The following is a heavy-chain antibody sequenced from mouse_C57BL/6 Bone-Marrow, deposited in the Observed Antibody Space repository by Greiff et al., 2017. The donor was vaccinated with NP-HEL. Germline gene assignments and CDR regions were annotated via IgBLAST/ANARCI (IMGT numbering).Heavy chain of an antibody. CDR3: AAISRDNYDGYQGFDV. CDR1: GFSLTSYG. D-gene: IGHD2-3*01. Sequence: QVQLKESGPGLVAPSQSLSITCTVSGFSLTSYGVSWVRQPPGKGLERLGVIWGDGSTNYHSALISRLSISKDNSKSQVFLKLNSLQTDDTATYYCAAISRDNYDGYQGFDVWGTGTTVTVSS. CDR2: IWGDGST. V-gene: IGHV2-3*01. J-gene: IGHJ1*03.